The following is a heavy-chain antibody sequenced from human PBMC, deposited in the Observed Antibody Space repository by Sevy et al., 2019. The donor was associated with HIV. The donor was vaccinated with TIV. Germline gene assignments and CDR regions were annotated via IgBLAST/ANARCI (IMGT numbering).Heavy chain of an antibody. CDR2: INPSGGGT. CDR3: AVSQFCGGDCYYFDQ. CDR1: TYSSTIYY. J-gene: IGHJ4*02. Sequence: ASVKVSCRTSTYSSTIYYMQWVRQAPGQGLEWMGLINPSGGGTSYTQKFQDRVTMTWDTSTGTVYMDLSSLRSEDTAAYYCAVSQFCGGDCYYFDQWGQGTLVTVSS. D-gene: IGHD2-21*02. V-gene: IGHV1-46*01.